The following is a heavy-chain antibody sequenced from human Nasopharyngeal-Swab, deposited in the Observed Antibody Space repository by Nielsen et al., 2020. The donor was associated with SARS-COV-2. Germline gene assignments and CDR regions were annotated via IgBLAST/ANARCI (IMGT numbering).Heavy chain of an antibody. CDR3: ARGSLTTDYGDYSYFQH. V-gene: IGHV3-7*01. CDR2: IKQDGSEK. D-gene: IGHD4-17*01. J-gene: IGHJ1*01. Sequence: VRQAPGKGLEWVANIKQDGSEKYYADSVKGRFTISRDNSKNTPYLQMNSLRAEDTAVYYCARGSLTTDYGDYSYFQHWGQGTLATVSS.